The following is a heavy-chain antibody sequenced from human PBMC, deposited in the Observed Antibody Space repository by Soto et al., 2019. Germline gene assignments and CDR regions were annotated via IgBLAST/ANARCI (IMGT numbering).Heavy chain of an antibody. D-gene: IGHD3-9*01. Sequence: SETLSLTCAVYGGSFSGYYWSWIRQPPGKGLEWIGEINHSGSTNYNPSLKSRVTISVDTPKNQFSLKLSSVTAADTAVYYCASSPLRYFDWLLYRDAFDIWGQGTMVTVSS. CDR2: INHSGST. CDR3: ASSPLRYFDWLLYRDAFDI. J-gene: IGHJ3*02. V-gene: IGHV4-34*01. CDR1: GGSFSGYY.